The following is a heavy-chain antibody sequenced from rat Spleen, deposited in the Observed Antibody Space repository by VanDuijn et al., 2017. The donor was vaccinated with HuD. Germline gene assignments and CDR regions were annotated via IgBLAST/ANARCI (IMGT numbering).Heavy chain of an antibody. CDR1: GFTFSDYN. J-gene: IGHJ2*01. V-gene: IGHV5S23*01. CDR2: ISTAGGNT. D-gene: IGHD4-6*01. CDR3: TRGTYFRH. Sequence: EVQLVESGGDLVQPGRSLKLSCTASGFTFSDYNMAWVRQAPTKGLEWVAYISTAGGNTYYRDSVRGRFTISRDNAKSTLYLQMDSLRSEDTATYYCTRGTYFRHWGQGVMVTVSS.